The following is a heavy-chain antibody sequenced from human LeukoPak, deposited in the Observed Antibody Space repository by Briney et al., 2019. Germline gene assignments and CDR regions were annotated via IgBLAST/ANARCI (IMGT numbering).Heavy chain of an antibody. CDR1: GGTFSSYA. V-gene: IGHV1-2*02. CDR3: ARSVEMATPIDY. Sequence: ASVKVSCKASGGTFSSYAFSWVRQAPGQGLDWMGWINPNSGGTNYAQKFQGRVTMTRDTSISTAYMELSRLRSDDTSVYYCARSVEMATPIDYWGQGTLVTVSS. D-gene: IGHD5-24*01. CDR2: INPNSGGT. J-gene: IGHJ4*02.